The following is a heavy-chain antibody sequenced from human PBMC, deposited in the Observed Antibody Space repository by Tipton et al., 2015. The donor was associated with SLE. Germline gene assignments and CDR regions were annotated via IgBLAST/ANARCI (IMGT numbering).Heavy chain of an antibody. Sequence: SLRLSCAASGFTFSSYAMHWVRQAPGKGLEWVSSISSSSSYIYYADSVKGRFTISRDNAKNSLYLEMNSLRAEDSAVYHCARAPRDYVQWFDPWGQGSLVTVPS. V-gene: IGHV3-21*01. D-gene: IGHD4-17*01. CDR2: ISSSSSYI. J-gene: IGHJ5*02. CDR3: ARAPRDYVQWFDP. CDR1: GFTFSSYA.